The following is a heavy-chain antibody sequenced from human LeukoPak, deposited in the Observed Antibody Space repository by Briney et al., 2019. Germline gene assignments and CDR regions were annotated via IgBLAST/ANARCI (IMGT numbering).Heavy chain of an antibody. D-gene: IGHD6-6*01. Sequence: PGGSLRLSCAASGFTFSSYAMHWVRQAPGKGLEWVAVISYDGSNKYYADSVKGRFTISRDNSKNTLYLQMNSLRAEDTAMYYCAREYSSSSSSWFDPWGQGTLVTVSS. CDR2: ISYDGSNK. V-gene: IGHV3-30-3*01. CDR3: AREYSSSSSSWFDP. J-gene: IGHJ5*02. CDR1: GFTFSSYA.